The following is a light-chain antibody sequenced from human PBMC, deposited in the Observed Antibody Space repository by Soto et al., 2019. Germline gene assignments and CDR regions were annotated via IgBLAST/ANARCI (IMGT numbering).Light chain of an antibody. Sequence: DIQMTQSPSTLSASVGERVTITFRASQSISSWLAWYQQKPEKAPKLLIYKASSLQTGVPSRFSGSGSGTDFTLTISSLQPDEFATYYCQQYNSYSTFGQGTKVDI. CDR2: KAS. V-gene: IGKV1-5*03. CDR1: QSISSW. J-gene: IGKJ1*01. CDR3: QQYNSYST.